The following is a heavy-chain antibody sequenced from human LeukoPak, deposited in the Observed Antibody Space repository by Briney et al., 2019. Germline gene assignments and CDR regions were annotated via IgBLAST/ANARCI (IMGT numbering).Heavy chain of an antibody. CDR3: AGDKTTGGWYEFDY. J-gene: IGHJ4*02. CDR2: IKGRGPTT. D-gene: IGHD6-19*01. Sequence: GGSLRLSCEASGFIFSDYYMTWIRQAPGQGLEWLSHIKGRGPTTYYADAVRGRFTISRDTSKNTVSLQMNSLRAEDTAVYYCAGDKTTGGWYEFDYWGQGTLVTVSS. V-gene: IGHV3-11*01. CDR1: GFIFSDYY.